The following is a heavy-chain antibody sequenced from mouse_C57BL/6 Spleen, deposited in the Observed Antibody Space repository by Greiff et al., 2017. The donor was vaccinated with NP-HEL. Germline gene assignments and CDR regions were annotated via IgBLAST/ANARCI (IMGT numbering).Heavy chain of an antibody. J-gene: IGHJ1*03. V-gene: IGHV1-82*01. Sequence: VKLQESGPELVKPGASVKISCKASGYAFSSSWMNWVKQRPGKGLEWIGRIYPGDGDTNYNGKFKGKATLTADKSSSTAYMQLSSLTSEDSAVYFCARSSHYYGSSLWYFDVWGTGTTVTVSS. CDR1: GYAFSSSW. D-gene: IGHD1-1*01. CDR3: ARSSHYYGSSLWYFDV. CDR2: IYPGDGDT.